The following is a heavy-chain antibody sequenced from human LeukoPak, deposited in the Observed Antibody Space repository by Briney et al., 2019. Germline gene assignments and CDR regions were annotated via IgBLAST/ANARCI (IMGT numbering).Heavy chain of an antibody. CDR3: VRGKAGD. Sequence: KGLEWVANIKEDGNEKHYVDSVTGRFTISRDNAKNSLYLQMNSLRVEDTAIYYCVRGKAGDWGQGTLVTVSS. J-gene: IGHJ4*02. D-gene: IGHD3-10*01. CDR2: IKEDGNEK. V-gene: IGHV3-7*03.